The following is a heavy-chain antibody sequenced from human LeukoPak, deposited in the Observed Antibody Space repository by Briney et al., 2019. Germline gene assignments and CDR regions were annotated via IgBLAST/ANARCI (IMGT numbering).Heavy chain of an antibody. CDR3: TTLSMIVVITDLDY. CDR1: GFTFSNAW. J-gene: IGHJ4*02. V-gene: IGHV3-15*01. CDR2: IKSKTDGGTT. D-gene: IGHD3-22*01. Sequence: PGGSLRLSCAASGFTFSNAWMNWVRQAPGKGLEWVGRIKSKTDGGTTDYAAPVKGRFTISRDDSKNTLYLQMNSLKTEDTAVYYCTTLSMIVVITDLDYWGQGTLVTVSS.